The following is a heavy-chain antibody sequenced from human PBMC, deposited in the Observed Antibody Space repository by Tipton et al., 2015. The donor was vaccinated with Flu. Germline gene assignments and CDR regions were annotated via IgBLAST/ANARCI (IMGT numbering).Heavy chain of an antibody. D-gene: IGHD2-21*01. CDR3: ARSFRVAVIGGMDV. V-gene: IGHV4-34*01. J-gene: IGHJ6*02. Sequence: GLVKPSETLSLTCAVSGGSFSGYNYNWFRHSPGKGLEWIGEIDHSGITYYSPSLKSRVRISMDTSNNHVSLTVRSVTAADTAVYYCARSFRVAVIGGMDVWGQGTTVGVSS. CDR1: GGSFSGYN. CDR2: IDHSGIT.